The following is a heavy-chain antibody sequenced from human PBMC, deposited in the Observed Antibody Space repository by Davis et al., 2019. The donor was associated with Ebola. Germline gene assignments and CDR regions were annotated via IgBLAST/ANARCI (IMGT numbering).Heavy chain of an antibody. CDR3: ARLFRSARDWFDP. D-gene: IGHD3-3*01. V-gene: IGHV4-39*01. Sequence: WFRQPPGKGLEWIGSIYYSGSTYYNPSLKSRVTISVDTSKNQFSLKLSSVTAADTAVYYCARLFRSARDWFDPWGQGTLVTVSS. CDR2: IYYSGST. J-gene: IGHJ5*02.